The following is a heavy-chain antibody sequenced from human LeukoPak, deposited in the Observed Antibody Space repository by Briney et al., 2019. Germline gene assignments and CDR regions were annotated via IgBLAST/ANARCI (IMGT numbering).Heavy chain of an antibody. Sequence: PSQTLSLTCAVSGGSISSGGYSWSWIRQPPGKGLEWIGYIYHSGSTYYNPSLKSRVTISVDRSKNQFSLKLSSVTAADTAVYYCARLQQWLAPFDSWGQGTLVTVSS. CDR2: IYHSGST. V-gene: IGHV4-30-2*01. D-gene: IGHD6-19*01. J-gene: IGHJ4*02. CDR3: ARLQQWLAPFDS. CDR1: GGSISSGGYS.